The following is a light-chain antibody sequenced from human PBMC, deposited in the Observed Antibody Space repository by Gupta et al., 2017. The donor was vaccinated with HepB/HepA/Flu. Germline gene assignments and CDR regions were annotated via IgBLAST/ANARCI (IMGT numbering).Light chain of an antibody. CDR3: VTWDISLSAEV. V-gene: IGLV1-51*01. CDR2: DND. J-gene: IGLJ2*01. Sequence: QSVLTQPPSVSAAPGQKVTISCSAGTSNLGNKFVSWYQQLPGTAPKLLIYDNDKRPSGIPDRFSGSKSGTSATLGITGLQTGDEADYYCVTWDISLSAEVFGGGTKLTVL. CDR1: TSNLGNKF.